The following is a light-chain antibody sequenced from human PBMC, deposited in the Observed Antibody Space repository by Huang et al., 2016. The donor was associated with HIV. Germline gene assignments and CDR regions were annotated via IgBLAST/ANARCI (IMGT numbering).Light chain of an antibody. J-gene: IGKJ1*01. Sequence: DIQMTQSPSTLSASVGDRVTITCRASQSISSWLVRYQQKPGKAPKLLIYKASGLVSGVPSRFSGSGFGTEFTLTISSLQPDDFSTYYCQQYNSYSPTFGQGTKVEVK. CDR1: QSISSW. CDR3: QQYNSYSPT. V-gene: IGKV1-5*03. CDR2: KAS.